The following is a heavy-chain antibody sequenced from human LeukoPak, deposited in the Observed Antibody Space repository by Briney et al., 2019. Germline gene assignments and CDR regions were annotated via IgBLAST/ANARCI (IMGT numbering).Heavy chain of an antibody. V-gene: IGHV4-59*08. CDR3: ARHVWNSSGLYLDY. CDR1: GGSISSYY. Sequence: SETLSLTCTVSGGSISSYYWSWIRQPPGKGLEWIGYIYYSGSTNYNPSLKSRVTISVDTSKNQFSLKLSSVTAADTAVYYCARHVWNSSGLYLDYWGQGTLVTVSS. D-gene: IGHD6-19*01. CDR2: IYYSGST. J-gene: IGHJ4*02.